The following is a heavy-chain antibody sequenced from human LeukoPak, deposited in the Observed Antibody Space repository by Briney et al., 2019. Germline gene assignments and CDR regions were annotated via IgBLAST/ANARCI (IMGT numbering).Heavy chain of an antibody. CDR2: IYTSGST. Sequence: SETLSLTCTVSGGSISSYYWSWIRQPPGKGLEWIGYIYTSGSTNYNPSLKSRVTISADTSKNQFSLKLSSVTAADTAVYYCARRRCSSTSCYDAFDIWGQGTMVTVSS. CDR1: GGSISSYY. V-gene: IGHV4-4*09. D-gene: IGHD2-2*01. CDR3: ARRRCSSTSCYDAFDI. J-gene: IGHJ3*02.